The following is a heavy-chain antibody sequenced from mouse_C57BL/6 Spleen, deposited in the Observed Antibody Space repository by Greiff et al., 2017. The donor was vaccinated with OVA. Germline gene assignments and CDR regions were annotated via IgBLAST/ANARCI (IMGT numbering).Heavy chain of an antibody. V-gene: IGHV2-6-1*01. Sequence: VKLMESGPGLVAPSQSLSITCTVSGFSLTSYGVHWVRQPPGKGLEWLVVIWSDGSTTYNSALKSRLSISKDNSQSQVFLKLNSLHTDDTAMYYCARQITTVVATDYDAMDEWGQGTSVTVSS. CDR2: IWSDGST. CDR3: ARQITTVVATDYDAMDE. CDR1: GFSLTSYG. D-gene: IGHD1-1*01. J-gene: IGHJ4*01.